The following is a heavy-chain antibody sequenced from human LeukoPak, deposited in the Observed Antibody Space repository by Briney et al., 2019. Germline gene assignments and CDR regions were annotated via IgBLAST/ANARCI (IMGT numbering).Heavy chain of an antibody. CDR2: INHGGST. Sequence: SETLSLTCAVYGGSFSGYYWSWIRQPPGKGLDWIGEINHGGSTNYNPSLKSRVTISVDTSKNQFSLKLSSVTAADTAVYYCARPGDCSSTSCSGYMDVWGKGTTVTVSS. CDR1: GGSFSGYY. J-gene: IGHJ6*03. CDR3: ARPGDCSSTSCSGYMDV. D-gene: IGHD2-2*01. V-gene: IGHV4-34*01.